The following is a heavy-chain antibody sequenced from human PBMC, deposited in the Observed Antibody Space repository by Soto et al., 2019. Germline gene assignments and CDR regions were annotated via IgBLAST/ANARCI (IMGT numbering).Heavy chain of an antibody. V-gene: IGHV4-34*01. J-gene: IGHJ5*02. Sequence: QVQLQQWGAGLLKPSETLSLTCAVYGGSFSGYYWSWIRQPPGKGLEWIGEINHSGSNNYNPSLKSRVTISVDTSKNQFSLKLSSVTAADTAVYYCARLVGYCSGGSCAWGQGTLVTVSS. D-gene: IGHD2-15*01. CDR3: ARLVGYCSGGSCA. CDR1: GGSFSGYY. CDR2: INHSGSN.